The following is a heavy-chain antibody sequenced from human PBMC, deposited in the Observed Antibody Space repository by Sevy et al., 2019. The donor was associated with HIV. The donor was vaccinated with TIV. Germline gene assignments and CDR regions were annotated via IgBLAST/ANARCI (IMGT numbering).Heavy chain of an antibody. CDR3: AKGLGMVQGALLSDDV. D-gene: IGHD3-10*01. CDR2: IRYDGSTK. V-gene: IGHV3-30*02. J-gene: IGHJ3*01. CDR1: GFTFSGYG. Sequence: GGSLRLSCAASGFTFSGYGMHWVRQAPGKGLEWVAFIRYDGSTKYYVDSVKGRFTISRDNSKNTLFLQMNSLRTEDTSVYYCAKGLGMVQGALLSDDVWGQGILVTVSS.